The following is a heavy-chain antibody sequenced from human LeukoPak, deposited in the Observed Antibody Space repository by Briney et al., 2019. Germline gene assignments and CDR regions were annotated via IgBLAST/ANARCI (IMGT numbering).Heavy chain of an antibody. CDR1: GYSISSGYY. J-gene: IGHJ4*02. CDR3: ARVCSSSRCLDC. CDR2: INHSGST. Sequence: SETLSLTCTVSGYSISSGYYWAWMRQPPGKGLEWIGSINHSGSTYYNPSLKSRVTVSVDTSKNQVSLRLSSVTAAVTAVYYCARVCSSSRCLDCWGQGTLVTVSS. V-gene: IGHV4-38-2*02. D-gene: IGHD2-2*01.